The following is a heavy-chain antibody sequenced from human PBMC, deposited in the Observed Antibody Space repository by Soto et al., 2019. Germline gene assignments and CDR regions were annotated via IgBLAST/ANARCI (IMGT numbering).Heavy chain of an antibody. CDR2: IHYSGST. Sequence: SETRSRAWIVSGDSTSNTIYYWVRIRQAPGKGLDWIGSIHYSGSTQSHPSLKTRVTISVYTSKNEFSLRLRSVTAADTAVYDCARHVKAVVAAMAYWGQGIPVTVSS. J-gene: IGHJ4*02. V-gene: IGHV4-39*01. CDR1: GDSTSNTIYY. D-gene: IGHD3-22*01. CDR3: ARHVKAVVAAMAY.